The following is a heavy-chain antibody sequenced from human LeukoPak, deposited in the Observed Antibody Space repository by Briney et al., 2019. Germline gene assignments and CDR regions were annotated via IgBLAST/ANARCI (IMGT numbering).Heavy chain of an antibody. D-gene: IGHD5-18*01. CDR1: GFTFSSYW. CDR2: INNDGST. CDR3: VMGRAYNY. J-gene: IGHJ4*03. V-gene: IGHV3-74*01. Sequence: QPGGSLRLSCAASGFTFSSYWMHWVRQAPGKGLVWVSLINNDGSTNYADSVKGRFTISRDNAKSTVFLQMNSLRPEDTAVYSCVMGRAYNYWGRGTMVTVSS.